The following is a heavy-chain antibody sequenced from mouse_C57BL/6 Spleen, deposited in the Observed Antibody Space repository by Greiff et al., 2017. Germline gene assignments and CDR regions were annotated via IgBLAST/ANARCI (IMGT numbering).Heavy chain of an antibody. CDR2: INPYNGGT. J-gene: IGHJ3*01. V-gene: IGHV1-19*01. CDR1: GYTFPDYY. D-gene: IGHD3-3*01. CDR3: ARGRDSWFAY. Sequence: VQLQQSGPVLVKPGASVRMSCKASGYTFPDYYMNWVKQSHGKSLEWIGVINPYNGGTSYNQKFKGKATLTVDKSSSTAYMELNSLTSEDSAVYYCARGRDSWFAYWGQGTLVTVSA.